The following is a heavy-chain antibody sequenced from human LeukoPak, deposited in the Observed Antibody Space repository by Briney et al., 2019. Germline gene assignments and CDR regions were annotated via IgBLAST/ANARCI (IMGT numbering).Heavy chain of an antibody. CDR3: ARETSPGGSYYAEYFQH. Sequence: ASVTVSCKASGYTFTGYFMHWVRQAPGQGLEWMGWINPNSGGTNYAQKFQGRVTMTRDTSISTAYMELSRLRSDDTAVYYCARETSPGGSYYAEYFQHWGQGTLVTVSS. V-gene: IGHV1-2*02. CDR1: GYTFTGYF. CDR2: INPNSGGT. J-gene: IGHJ1*01. D-gene: IGHD1-26*01.